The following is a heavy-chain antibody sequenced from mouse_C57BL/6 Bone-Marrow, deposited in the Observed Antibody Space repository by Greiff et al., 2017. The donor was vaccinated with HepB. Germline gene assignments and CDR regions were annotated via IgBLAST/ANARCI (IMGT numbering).Heavy chain of an antibody. CDR2: INPNNGGT. Sequence: VQLQQSGPELVKPGASVKISCKASGYTFTDYYMNWVKQSHGKSLEWIGDINPNNGGTSYNQKFKGKATLTVDKSSSTAYMELRSLTSEDSAVYYCAREVYGSSFFAYWGQGTLVTVSA. V-gene: IGHV1-26*01. CDR1: GYTFTDYY. CDR3: AREVYGSSFFAY. J-gene: IGHJ3*01. D-gene: IGHD1-1*01.